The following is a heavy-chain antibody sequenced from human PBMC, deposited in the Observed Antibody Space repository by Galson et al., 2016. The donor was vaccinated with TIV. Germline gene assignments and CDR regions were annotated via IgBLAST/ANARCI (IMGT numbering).Heavy chain of an antibody. J-gene: IGHJ4*02. V-gene: IGHV1-18*01. CDR1: GYIFNNFG. Sequence: SVKVSCKASGYIFNNFGVSWVRQAPGQGLEWMAWISVYNGNTNYAQSLQGRVTLTTDTSTSTAYMELRSLRSDDTAVYYCARDTPILLAAATIDYWGQGTLVTVSS. CDR2: ISVYNGNT. D-gene: IGHD6-25*01. CDR3: ARDTPILLAAATIDY.